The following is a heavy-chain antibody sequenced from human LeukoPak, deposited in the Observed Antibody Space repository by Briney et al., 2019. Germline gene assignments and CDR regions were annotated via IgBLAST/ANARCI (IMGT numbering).Heavy chain of an antibody. V-gene: IGHV3-11*06. D-gene: IGHD5-12*01. CDR2: ISSSSSYT. CDR3: ARLGDYDSTTNEYFDY. J-gene: IGHJ4*02. Sequence: NPGGSLRLSCAASGFTFSDYYMSWIRQAPGKGLEWVSYISSSSSYTNYADSVKGRFTISRDNAKNSLYLQMNSLRAEDTAVYYCARLGDYDSTTNEYFDYWGQGTLVTVSS. CDR1: GFTFSDYY.